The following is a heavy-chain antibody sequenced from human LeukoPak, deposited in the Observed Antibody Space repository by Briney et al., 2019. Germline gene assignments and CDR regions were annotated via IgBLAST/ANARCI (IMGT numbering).Heavy chain of an antibody. V-gene: IGHV3-23*01. CDR1: GFTFSSYA. Sequence: GGSLRLSCAASGFTFSSYAMSWFRQAPGKGLEWVSGISGSGGNTYYADSVKGRFTISRDNSKNTLYLQMNSLTAEDTAVYYCAKDFRYSEKIEAADYWGQGTLVTVSS. J-gene: IGHJ4*02. CDR2: ISGSGGNT. CDR3: AKDFRYSEKIEAADY. D-gene: IGHD1-20*01.